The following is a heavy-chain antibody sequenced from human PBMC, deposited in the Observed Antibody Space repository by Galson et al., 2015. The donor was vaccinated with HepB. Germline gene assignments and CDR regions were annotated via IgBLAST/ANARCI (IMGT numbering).Heavy chain of an antibody. J-gene: IGHJ4*02. CDR2: ISGSGGST. Sequence: SLRLSCAASGFTFSSYAMSWVRQAPGKGLEWVSAISGSGGSTYYADSVKGRFTISRDSSKNTLYLQMNSLRAEDTAVYYCAKGYGSGSYYGYYFDYWGQGTLVTVSS. CDR3: AKGYGSGSYYGYYFDY. V-gene: IGHV3-23*01. D-gene: IGHD3-10*01. CDR1: GFTFSSYA.